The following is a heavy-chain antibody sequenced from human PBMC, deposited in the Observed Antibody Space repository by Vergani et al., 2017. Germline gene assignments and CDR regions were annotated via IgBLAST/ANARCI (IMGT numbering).Heavy chain of an antibody. CDR3: ARGAFGSGTYYTPVCFDY. J-gene: IGHJ4*02. CDR1: GFTVSSNY. V-gene: IGHV3-66*02. Sequence: EVQLVESGGGLVQPGGSLRLSCAASGFTVSSNYMSWVRQAPGKGLEWVSVIYSGGSTYYADSVKGRFTISRDNSKNTLYLQMNSLRAEDTAVYYCARGAFGSGTYYTPVCFDYWGQGTLVTVSS. CDR2: IYSGGST. D-gene: IGHD3-10*01.